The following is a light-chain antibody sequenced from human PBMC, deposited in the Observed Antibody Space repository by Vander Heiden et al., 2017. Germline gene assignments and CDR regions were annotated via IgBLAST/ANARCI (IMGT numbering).Light chain of an antibody. Sequence: DIHMTQSPSSLSASEGDRVTITCQASQDIGSSLNWYQQKSGKPPKLVIFDASNLELGVPSRFSGSRSGTDFTSTITSVQPEDIATYYCQQYHDLPITFGQGTRLDNK. V-gene: IGKV1-33*01. CDR2: DAS. J-gene: IGKJ5*01. CDR3: QQYHDLPIT. CDR1: QDIGSS.